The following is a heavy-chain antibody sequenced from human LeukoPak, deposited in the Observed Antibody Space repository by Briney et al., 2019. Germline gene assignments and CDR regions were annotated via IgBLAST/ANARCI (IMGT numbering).Heavy chain of an antibody. CDR1: GYTFTGYY. CDR3: ARGSPRMITFGGLIVTLSFDY. Sequence: ASVEVSCKASGYTFTGYYMHWVRQAPGQGLEWMGWINPNSGGTNYAQKFQGRVTMTRDTSISTAYMELSRLRSDDTAVYYCARGSPRMITFGGLIVTLSFDYWGQGTLVTVSS. CDR2: INPNSGGT. J-gene: IGHJ4*02. D-gene: IGHD3-16*02. V-gene: IGHV1-2*02.